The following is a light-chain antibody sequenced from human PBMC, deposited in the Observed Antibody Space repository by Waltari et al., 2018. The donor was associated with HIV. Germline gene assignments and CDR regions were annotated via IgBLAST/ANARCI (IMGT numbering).Light chain of an antibody. CDR3: SSDTGSLWV. V-gene: IGLV2-8*01. Sequence: SALTKPTYASGSPGQSVTSPCSDTSSDDGSHYLVSWYQPSPGKDTKLLIYEVSKLPPGVPDRFSGSKSSRPASLTISGLHSEYEAYDSCSSDTGSLWVFGGGAKLTVL. CDR2: EVS. J-gene: IGLJ3*02. CDR1: SSDDGSHYL.